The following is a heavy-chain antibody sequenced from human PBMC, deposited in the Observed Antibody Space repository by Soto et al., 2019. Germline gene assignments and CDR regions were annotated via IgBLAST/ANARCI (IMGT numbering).Heavy chain of an antibody. Sequence: ASVKVSCKASGYTFTSYGISWVRQAPGEGLEWMGWISAYNGNTNYAQKLQGRVTMTTDTSTSTAYMELRSLRSDDTAVYYCARDRFSNYIDDYFDYWGQGTLVTVSS. V-gene: IGHV1-18*01. J-gene: IGHJ4*02. CDR3: ARDRFSNYIDDYFDY. D-gene: IGHD4-4*01. CDR2: ISAYNGNT. CDR1: GYTFTSYG.